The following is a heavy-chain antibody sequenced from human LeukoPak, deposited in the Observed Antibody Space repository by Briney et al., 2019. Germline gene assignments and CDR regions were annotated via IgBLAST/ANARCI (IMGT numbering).Heavy chain of an antibody. J-gene: IGHJ4*02. D-gene: IGHD6-19*01. CDR2: FDPEDGET. V-gene: IGHV1-24*01. CDR1: GYTLTELS. Sequence: ASVKVSCKVSGYTLTELSMHWVRQAPGKRLEWMGGFDPEDGETIYAQKFQGRVTMTEDTSTDTAYMELSSLRSEDTAVYYCATSGYSSGWYDRHWGQGTLVTVSS. CDR3: ATSGYSSGWYDRH.